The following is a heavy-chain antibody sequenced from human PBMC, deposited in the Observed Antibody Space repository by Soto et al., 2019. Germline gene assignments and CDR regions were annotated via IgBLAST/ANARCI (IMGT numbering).Heavy chain of an antibody. CDR1: GGSISSSSYY. CDR2: IYYSGST. V-gene: IGHV4-39*01. Sequence: SETLSLTCTVSGGSISSSSYYWGWIRQPPGKGLEWIGSIYYSGSTYYNPSLKSRVTISVDTSKNQFSLKLSSVTAADTAVYYCASGDWLFYYYYYYMDVWGKGTTVTVSS. D-gene: IGHD3-9*01. CDR3: ASGDWLFYYYYYYMDV. J-gene: IGHJ6*03.